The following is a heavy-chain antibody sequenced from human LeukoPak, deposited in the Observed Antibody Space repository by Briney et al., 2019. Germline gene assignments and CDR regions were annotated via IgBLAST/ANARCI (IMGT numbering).Heavy chain of an antibody. V-gene: IGHV4-59*01. D-gene: IGHD3-10*01. CDR2: IYYSGST. CDR3: ARYRGRTMVRGVIGAFDI. CDR1: GGSISSYY. Sequence: SETLSLTCTVSGGSISSYYWSWIRQPPGKGLEWLGYIYYSGSTNYNPSLKSRVTISVDTSKNQFSLKLSSVTAADTAVYYCARYRGRTMVRGVIGAFDIWGQGTMVTVSS. J-gene: IGHJ3*02.